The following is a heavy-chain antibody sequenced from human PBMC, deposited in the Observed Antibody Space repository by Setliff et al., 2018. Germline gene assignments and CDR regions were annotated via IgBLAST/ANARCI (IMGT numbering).Heavy chain of an antibody. J-gene: IGHJ6*03. CDR3: ARASRFGTTVWKGDYYMDV. V-gene: IGHV7-4-1*02. CDR2: INTNTGNP. Sequence: ASVKVSCKASGYSFTGYAMNWVRQAPAQGLEWMGWINTNTGNPSYAQDFTGRLVFSLDTSVSTAYLQISSLKAEDSAVYYCARASRFGTTVWKGDYYMDVWGKGTTVTVSS. D-gene: IGHD4-4*01. CDR1: GYSFTGYA.